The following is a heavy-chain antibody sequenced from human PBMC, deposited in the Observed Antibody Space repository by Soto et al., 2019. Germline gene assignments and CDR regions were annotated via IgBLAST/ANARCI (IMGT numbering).Heavy chain of an antibody. CDR2: IYYSGST. CDR3: ARAPTSTIVGATFFDY. CDR1: GGSISSGGYY. D-gene: IGHD1-26*01. Sequence: TLSLTCTVSGGSISSGGYYRSWIRQHPGKGLEWIGYIYYSGSTYYNPSLKSRVTISVDTSKNQFSLKLSSVTAADTAVYYCARAPTSTIVGATFFDYWGQGTLVTVS. V-gene: IGHV4-31*03. J-gene: IGHJ4*02.